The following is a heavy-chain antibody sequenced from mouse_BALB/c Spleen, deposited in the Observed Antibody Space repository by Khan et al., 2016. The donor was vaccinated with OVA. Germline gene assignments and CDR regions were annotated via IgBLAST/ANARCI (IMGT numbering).Heavy chain of an antibody. D-gene: IGHD2-14*01. CDR2: INPRSGYT. V-gene: IGHV1-4*01. J-gene: IGHJ4*01. CDR3: ARRTTGYTMDY. CDR1: GYTFTSNT. Sequence: QIQLVQSGAELARPGASVRMSCKASGYTFTSNTMHWVKQRPGQGLEWIGYINPRSGYTNYNQNFKDKATLTADKSSSTAYMQLSSLTSEDSAVYYCARRTTGYTMDYGGQGTSVTVSS.